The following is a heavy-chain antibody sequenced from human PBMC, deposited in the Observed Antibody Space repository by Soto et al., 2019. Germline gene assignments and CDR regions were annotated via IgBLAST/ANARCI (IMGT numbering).Heavy chain of an antibody. CDR1: GFTFSTYG. J-gene: IGHJ4*02. Sequence: GGSLRLSCAASGFTFSTYGMHWVRQAPGKGLEWVAVISYDGGNKNYADSVKGRFTISRDNSKNTLYLQMNSLRAEDTAVYYCAKVLLTYTSGWYHPHFDYWGQGTLVTVSS. CDR2: ISYDGGNK. D-gene: IGHD6-19*01. V-gene: IGHV3-30*18. CDR3: AKVLLTYTSGWYHPHFDY.